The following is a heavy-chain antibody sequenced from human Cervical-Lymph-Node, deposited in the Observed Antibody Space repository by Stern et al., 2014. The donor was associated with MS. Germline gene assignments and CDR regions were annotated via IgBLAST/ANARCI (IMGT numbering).Heavy chain of an antibody. J-gene: IGHJ4*02. CDR3: ATGGTFDY. D-gene: IGHD1-26*01. CDR2: IYYSGST. V-gene: IGHV4-59*01. Sequence: QVQLQESGPGLVKPSETLSLTCTGSGGSIRRYYWSWIRQPPRKGLEWIGYIYYSGSTNYNPSLKSRVTISVDTSKNQFSLKLSSVTAADTAVYYCATGGTFDYWGQGTLVTVSS. CDR1: GGSIRRYY.